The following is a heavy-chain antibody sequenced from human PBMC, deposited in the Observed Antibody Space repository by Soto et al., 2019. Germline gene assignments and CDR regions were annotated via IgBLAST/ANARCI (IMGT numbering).Heavy chain of an antibody. CDR3: ARYVQGDAFDI. V-gene: IGHV3-33*01. CDR1: GFTFSSYG. CDR2: IWYDGSNK. D-gene: IGHD3-10*02. J-gene: IGHJ3*02. Sequence: QVQLVESGGGVVQPGRSLRLSCAASGFTFSSYGMHWVRQAPGKGLEWVAVIWYDGSNKYYADSVKGRFTISRDNSKNTLYLQMNSLRAEDTAVYYCARYVQGDAFDIWGQGTIVTVSS.